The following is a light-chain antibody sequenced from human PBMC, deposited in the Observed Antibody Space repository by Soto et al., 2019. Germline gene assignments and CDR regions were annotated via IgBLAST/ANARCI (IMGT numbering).Light chain of an antibody. CDR1: SSNIGAGYD. Sequence: QSVLTQPPSVSGAPGQRVTISCTGNSSNIGAGYDVHWYQQLPGTAPKLLIYGNNNRPSGVPDRFFGSKSGTSASLAITGLQAEDEAGYYCQSYDNSLSEVFGGGTKVTVL. CDR2: GNN. J-gene: IGLJ3*02. CDR3: QSYDNSLSEV. V-gene: IGLV1-40*01.